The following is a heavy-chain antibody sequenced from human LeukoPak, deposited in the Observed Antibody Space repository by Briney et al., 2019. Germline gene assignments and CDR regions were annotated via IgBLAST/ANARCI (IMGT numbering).Heavy chain of an antibody. CDR2: ITGDGSST. V-gene: IGHV3-74*01. J-gene: IGHJ3*01. CDR1: GFTFSNYW. CDR3: ASDRGGWSF. D-gene: IGHD1-26*01. Sequence: PGGSLRLSCAASGFTFSNYWMHWVRQAPGKGLVWVSRITGDGSSTGYADSVKGRFTISRDNAKNTLYLQMNSLRAEDTAVYYCASDRGGWSFWGQGTMVTVSS.